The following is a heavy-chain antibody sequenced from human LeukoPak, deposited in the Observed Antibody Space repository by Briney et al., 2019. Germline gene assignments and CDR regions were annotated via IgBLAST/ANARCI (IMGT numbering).Heavy chain of an antibody. CDR1: GYTFTSYG. CDR2: ISAYNGNT. D-gene: IGHD3-22*01. V-gene: IGHV1-18*01. J-gene: IGHJ4*02. Sequence: ASVKVSCKASGYTFTSYGISWVRQAPGQGLEWMGWISAYNGNTNSAQKLQGRVTMTTDTSTSTAYMELRSLRSDDTAVYYCARAGDYYDSSGSPFDYWGQGTLVTVSS. CDR3: ARAGDYYDSSGSPFDY.